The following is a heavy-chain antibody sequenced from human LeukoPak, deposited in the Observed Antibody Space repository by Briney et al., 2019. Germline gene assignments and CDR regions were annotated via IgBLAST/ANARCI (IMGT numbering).Heavy chain of an antibody. V-gene: IGHV4-4*07. CDR1: GDSMSSYY. CDR2: IHTSWTT. J-gene: IGHJ5*02. Sequence: PSETLSLTCTVSGDSMSSYYWNFTRQPAGKGLEWIGRIHTSWTTYYNPSLKSRITMSVDTSRNQFSLRLTSVTAADTAVYYCARGDYYDGGGSNWFDPWGQGTLVTVSS. CDR3: ARGDYYDGGGSNWFDP. D-gene: IGHD3-16*01.